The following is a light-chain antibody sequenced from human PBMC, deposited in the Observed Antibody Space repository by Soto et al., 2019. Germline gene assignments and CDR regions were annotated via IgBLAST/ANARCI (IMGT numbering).Light chain of an antibody. J-gene: IGKJ4*01. V-gene: IGKV1-16*01. CDR2: RAW. CDR3: QHYDSSPLT. CDR1: QPMNTR. Sequence: DIQMTQSPSLVSASVGDRVTITCRASQPMNTRLDWFKQKPVKPPKSLIYRAWYLQSGVPSRFRGSGSGTLFTLAINTLQPDDFGTYYGQHYDSSPLTFGGGTKVEIK.